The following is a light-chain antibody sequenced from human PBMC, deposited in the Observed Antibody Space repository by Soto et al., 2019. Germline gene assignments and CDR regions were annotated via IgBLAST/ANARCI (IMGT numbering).Light chain of an antibody. CDR1: QSLLYSSNDKNY. V-gene: IGKV4-1*01. Sequence: DIVMTQSPDSLAVSLGERATINCKSSQSLLYSSNDKNYLAWYQQKPGQPPKLLIYGASSRATGIPDRFSGSGSGTDFTLTISRLEPEDFAVYYCQQYGSSPWTFGQGTKVDIK. J-gene: IGKJ1*01. CDR3: QQYGSSPWT. CDR2: GAS.